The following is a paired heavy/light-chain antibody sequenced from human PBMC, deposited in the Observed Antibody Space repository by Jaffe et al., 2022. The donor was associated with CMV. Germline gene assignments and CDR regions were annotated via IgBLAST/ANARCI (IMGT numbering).Light chain of an antibody. V-gene: IGKV2-28*01. CDR3: MQALQTPNT. CDR2: LGS. Sequence: DIVMTQSPLSLPVTPGEPASISCRSSQSLLHSNGYNYLDWYLQKPGQSPQLLIYLGSNRASGVPDRFSGSGSGTDFTLKISRVEAEDVGVYYCMQALQTPNTFGPGTKVDIK. CDR1: QSLLHSNGYNY. J-gene: IGKJ3*01.
Heavy chain of an antibody. J-gene: IGHJ4*02. CDR2: IYYSGST. D-gene: IGHD3-22*01. CDR1: GGSISSSSYY. V-gene: IGHV4-39*01. Sequence: QLQLQESGPGLVKPSETLSLTCTVSGGSISSSSYYWGWIRQPPGKGLEWIGSIYYSGSTYYNPSLKSRVTISVDTSKNQFSLKLSSVTAADTAVYYCARLLVYYYDSSGYYSGVRYWGQGTLVTVSS. CDR3: ARLLVYYYDSSGYYSGVRY.